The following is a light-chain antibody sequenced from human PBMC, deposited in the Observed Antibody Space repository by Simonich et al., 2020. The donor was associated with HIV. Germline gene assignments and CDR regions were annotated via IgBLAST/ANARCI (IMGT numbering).Light chain of an antibody. CDR2: DVS. CDR1: SIDVGGYNY. V-gene: IGLV2-14*01. J-gene: IGLJ3*02. CDR3: SSYTSSSTLV. Sequence: QSALTQPASVSGSPGQSITISCTGTSIDVGGYNYVSWYQQHPDKAPKLIIYDVSNRPSGVSNRFSGSKSGNTASLTISGRQAEDEADYYCSSYTSSSTLVFGGGTKLTVL.